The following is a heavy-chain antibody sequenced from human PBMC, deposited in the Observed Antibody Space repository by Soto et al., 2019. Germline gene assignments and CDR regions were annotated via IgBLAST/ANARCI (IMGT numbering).Heavy chain of an antibody. V-gene: IGHV3-74*01. CDR3: TRDIGGGGGY. D-gene: IGHD3-10*01. Sequence: EVHLVESGGGLVQPGGSLRLSCAASGFTFSSFWMHWVRQAPGKGLEWVSRTNEDGSTINYADSVKGRFTISRDNAKNTLYLEMNSRRVEDTAVYYCTRDIGGGGGYWGPGTLVTVSS. CDR2: TNEDGSTI. CDR1: GFTFSSFW. J-gene: IGHJ4*02.